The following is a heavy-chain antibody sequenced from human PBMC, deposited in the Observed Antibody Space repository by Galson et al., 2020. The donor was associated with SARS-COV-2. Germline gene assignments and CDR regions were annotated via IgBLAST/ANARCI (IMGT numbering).Heavy chain of an antibody. J-gene: IGHJ3*02. CDR2: INPSGGST. Sequence: ASVTVSCKASGYTFTSYYMHWVRQAPGQGLEWMGIINPSGGSTSYAQKFQGRVTMTRDTSTSTVYMELSSLRSEDTAVYYCARAPYYDFWSGYHPDDAFDIWGQGTMVTVSS. V-gene: IGHV1-46*01. CDR1: GYTFTSYY. CDR3: ARAPYYDFWSGYHPDDAFDI. D-gene: IGHD3-3*01.